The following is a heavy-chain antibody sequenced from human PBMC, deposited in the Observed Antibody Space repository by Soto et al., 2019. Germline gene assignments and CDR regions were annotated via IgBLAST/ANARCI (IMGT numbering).Heavy chain of an antibody. CDR3: ARDGGRHSGGIDY. V-gene: IGHV1-69*01. CDR1: GGTFSSYC. J-gene: IGHJ4*02. CDR2: IIPIFGTA. D-gene: IGHD1-26*01. Sequence: QVQLVQSGAEVKKPGSSVKVSCKASGGTFSSYCINWVRQAPGQGLEWMGEIIPIFGTANSAQKFQGRVTITADEATSAAYMELSSLRSEDTAVYYCARDGGRHSGGIDYWGQGTLVTVSS.